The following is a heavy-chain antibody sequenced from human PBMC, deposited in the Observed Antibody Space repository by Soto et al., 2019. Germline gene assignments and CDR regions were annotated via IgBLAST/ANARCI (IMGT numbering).Heavy chain of an antibody. CDR2: INPSGIT. J-gene: IGHJ6*02. V-gene: IGHV4-34*01. D-gene: IGHD3-16*02. Sequence: SETLSLTCAVYGASFSGSYWTWIRQPPGKGLEWIGEINPSGITNYNPSLKSRVTISVDTSKNHFSLKLRSLTAADTAVYYCARDPIVHLHGGVIVSLPLATHDLYGMDVWGQGTTVTVSS. CDR1: GASFSGSY. CDR3: ARDPIVHLHGGVIVSLPLATHDLYGMDV.